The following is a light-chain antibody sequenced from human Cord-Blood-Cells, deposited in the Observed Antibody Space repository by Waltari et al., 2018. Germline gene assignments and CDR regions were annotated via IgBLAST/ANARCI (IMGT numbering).Light chain of an antibody. CDR3: QSYDSSLSGSKV. V-gene: IGLV1-40*01. Sequence: QSVLTQPPSVSGAPGQRVTIYCTGSSSHIGAGYDVHWYQQLPGTAPNPLIYGNSNRPSGFPDRFSGSKSGTSASLAITGLQAEDEADYYCQSYDSSLSGSKVFGGGTKLTVL. J-gene: IGLJ2*01. CDR1: SSHIGAGYD. CDR2: GNS.